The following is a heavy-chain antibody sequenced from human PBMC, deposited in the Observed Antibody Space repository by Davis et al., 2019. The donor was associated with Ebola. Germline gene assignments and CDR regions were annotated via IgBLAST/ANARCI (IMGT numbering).Heavy chain of an antibody. Sequence: PGGSLRLSCAASGFTFSNAWMSWVRQAPGKGLEWVGRIKSKANGETMDDAAPVKGRFTVSRDDSKNMLYLQMNSLKTEDTGVYYCTTAPVYFWSGHFNDMDVWGQGTTVIVSS. V-gene: IGHV3-15*01. CDR3: TTAPVYFWSGHFNDMDV. D-gene: IGHD3-3*01. CDR2: IKSKANGETM. CDR1: GFTFSNAW. J-gene: IGHJ6*02.